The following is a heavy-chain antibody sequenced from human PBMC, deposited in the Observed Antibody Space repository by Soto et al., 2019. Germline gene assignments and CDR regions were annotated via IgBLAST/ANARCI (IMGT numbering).Heavy chain of an antibody. Sequence: SETLSLTCTVSGGSICSGDYYWSWIRQPPGKGLEWIGYIYYSGSTYYNPSLKSRVTISVDTSKNQFSLKLSSVTAADTAVYYCAGLKSYYDFWSGYYRFNWFDPWGQGTLVTVSS. CDR1: GGSICSGDYY. CDR2: IYYSGST. CDR3: AGLKSYYDFWSGYYRFNWFDP. D-gene: IGHD3-3*01. V-gene: IGHV4-30-4*01. J-gene: IGHJ5*02.